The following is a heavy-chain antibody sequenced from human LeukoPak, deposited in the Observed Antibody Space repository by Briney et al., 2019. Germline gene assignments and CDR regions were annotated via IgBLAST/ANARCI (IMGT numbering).Heavy chain of an antibody. CDR1: GYTFSVYY. CDR3: ASPCSSTSCLYGMDV. Sequence: ASVKVSCTASGYTFSVYYMHLVRHAPGPGLEWMGRINPNSGGTNYAQKLQGSVSMTRDTSISTAYTELSRLRSDDTAVYYCASPCSSTSCLYGMDVWGQGTTVTVSS. V-gene: IGHV1-2*06. CDR2: INPNSGGT. J-gene: IGHJ6*02. D-gene: IGHD2-2*01.